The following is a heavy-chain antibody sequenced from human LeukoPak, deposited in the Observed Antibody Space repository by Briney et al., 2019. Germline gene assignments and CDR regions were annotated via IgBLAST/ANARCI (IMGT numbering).Heavy chain of an antibody. CDR1: GFTFSTHW. J-gene: IGHJ5*02. D-gene: IGHD3-10*01. CDR2: IKEDGSEK. Sequence: GGSLRLSCAASGFTFSTHWMSRFRQTPGKGLEWLGNIKEDGSEKYYLESMRGRLTISRDNAKNSVYLQMNSLRAEDTTVYYCARDRDTMVRGVPRWFDPWGQGTLVTVSS. V-gene: IGHV3-7*01. CDR3: ARDRDTMVRGVPRWFDP.